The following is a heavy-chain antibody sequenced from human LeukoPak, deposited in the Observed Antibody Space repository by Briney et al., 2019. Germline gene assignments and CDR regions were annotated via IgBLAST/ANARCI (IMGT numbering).Heavy chain of an antibody. CDR2: INQDGSEK. CDR3: AELGITMIGGV. J-gene: IGHJ6*04. CDR1: GFTFTTYW. V-gene: IGHV3-7*01. Sequence: GGSLRLSCAASGFTFTTYWMTWVRQAPGKGLEWVANINQDGSEKYFVDSVKGRFTISRDNAKNSLYLQMNSLRAEDTAVYYCAELGITMIGGVWGKGTTITISS. D-gene: IGHD3-10*02.